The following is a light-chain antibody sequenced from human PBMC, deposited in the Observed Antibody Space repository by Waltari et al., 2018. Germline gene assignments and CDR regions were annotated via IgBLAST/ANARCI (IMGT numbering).Light chain of an antibody. CDR1: DSDVGASNF. CDR2: EVS. Sequence: QSALTQPASVPGSPGQSITISCTGTDSDVGASNFVSWYRQHPGKAPHLIIYEVSERPPGTSDRFSGSKSDNTASLTISGLQADDEAVYYCSSYTTSNAPGVFGTGTKVTVL. J-gene: IGLJ1*01. CDR3: SSYTTSNAPGV. V-gene: IGLV2-14*01.